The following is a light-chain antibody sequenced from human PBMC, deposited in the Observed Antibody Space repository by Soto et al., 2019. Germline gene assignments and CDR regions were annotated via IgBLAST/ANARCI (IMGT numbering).Light chain of an antibody. CDR2: DAS. CDR1: QSVSSY. Sequence: LTQSPATLSLSPGERATLSCRASQSVSSYLAWYQQKPGQAPRLLIYDASNRATGIPARFSGSGSGTDFTLTISSLEPEDFAVYYCQQRSNWPRTFGQGTKVDIK. V-gene: IGKV3-11*01. CDR3: QQRSNWPRT. J-gene: IGKJ1*01.